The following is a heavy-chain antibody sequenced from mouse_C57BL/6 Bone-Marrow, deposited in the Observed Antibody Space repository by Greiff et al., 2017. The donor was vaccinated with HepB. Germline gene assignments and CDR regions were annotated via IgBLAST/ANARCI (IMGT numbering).Heavy chain of an antibody. D-gene: IGHD4-1*01. CDR3: ARSGLGVYWYFDV. CDR2: IDPSDSYT. J-gene: IGHJ1*03. CDR1: GYTFTSYW. V-gene: IGHV1-59*01. Sequence: VQLQQPGAELVRPGTSVKLSCKASGYTFTSYWMHWVKQRPGQGLEWIGVIDPSDSYTNYNQKFKGKATLTVDTSSSTAYMQLSSLTSEDSAVYYCARSGLGVYWYFDVWGTGTTVTVSS.